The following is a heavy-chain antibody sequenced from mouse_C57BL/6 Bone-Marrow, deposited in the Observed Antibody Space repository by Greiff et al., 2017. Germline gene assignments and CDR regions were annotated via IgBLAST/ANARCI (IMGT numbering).Heavy chain of an antibody. D-gene: IGHD3-2*02. V-gene: IGHV1-74*01. Sequence: VKLQQPGAELVKPGASVKVSCKASGYTFTSYWMHWVNQRPGQGLEWIGRIHPSDSDTNYNQKFKGKATLTVDTSSSTVYMQLSSLASEDSAVYCGARGGQLRHHFDYWGQGTTLTVSS. CDR3: ARGGQLRHHFDY. CDR2: IHPSDSDT. J-gene: IGHJ2*01. CDR1: GYTFTSYW.